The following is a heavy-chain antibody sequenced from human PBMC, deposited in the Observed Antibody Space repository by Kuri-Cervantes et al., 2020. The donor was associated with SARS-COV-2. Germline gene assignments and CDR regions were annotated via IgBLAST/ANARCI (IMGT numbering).Heavy chain of an antibody. V-gene: IGHV2-70*11. D-gene: IGHD6-13*01. CDR1: GFSLTTSGMC. Sequence: SGPTLVKPTQTLTQTCTYSGFSLTTSGMCVAWIRQPPGKALEWLARIDWDDDKYYKTSLNTRLSISKDTSKNQVVLTMTNMDPVDTATYYCARFPAARVSNDYWGQGTLVTVSS. J-gene: IGHJ4*02. CDR3: ARFPAARVSNDY. CDR2: IDWDDDK.